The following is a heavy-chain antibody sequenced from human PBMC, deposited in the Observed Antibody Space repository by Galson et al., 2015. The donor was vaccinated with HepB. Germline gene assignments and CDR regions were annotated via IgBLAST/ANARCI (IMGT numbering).Heavy chain of an antibody. CDR3: ARDILIPGNIMVRGVRYFDY. V-gene: IGHV3-7*03. J-gene: IGHJ4*02. D-gene: IGHD3-10*01. CDR1: GFTFSSYW. Sequence: SLRLSCAASGFTFSSYWMSWVRQAPGKGLEWVANINQDGSERYYVDSVKGRFTSSRDNAKNSLYLQMNSLRAEDTAVYYCARDILIPGNIMVRGVRYFDYWGQGTLVTVSS. CDR2: INQDGSER.